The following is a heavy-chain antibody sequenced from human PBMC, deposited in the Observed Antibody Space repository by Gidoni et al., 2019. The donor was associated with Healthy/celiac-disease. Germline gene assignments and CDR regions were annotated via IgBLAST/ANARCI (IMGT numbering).Heavy chain of an antibody. CDR1: GFTFVENA. D-gene: IGHD5-12*01. Sequence: EVHLVESGGGLVQPGSSLRFPWAASGFTFVENAMHWVRQAPGKGLEWVSGSSWNSGSIGYADSVKGRFTSSRDNAKNSLYLQMNSLRAEDTAVYYCAKDSNIDYYYYYGMDVWGQGTTVTVSS. CDR2: SSWNSGSI. J-gene: IGHJ6*02. V-gene: IGHV3-9*01. CDR3: AKDSNIDYYYYYGMDV.